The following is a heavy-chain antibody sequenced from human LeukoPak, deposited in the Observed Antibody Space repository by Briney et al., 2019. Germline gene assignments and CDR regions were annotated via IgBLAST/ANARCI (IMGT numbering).Heavy chain of an antibody. CDR1: GGSFSGYY. J-gene: IGHJ4*02. CDR3: ARTDSSGWYYFDY. Sequence: PSETLSLTCAVYGGSFSGYYWSWIRQPPGKGLEWIGYIYYSGSTNYNPSLKSRVTISVDTSKNRFSLKLSSVTAANTAVYYCARTDSSGWYYFDYWGQGTLVTVSS. V-gene: IGHV4-59*01. CDR2: IYYSGST. D-gene: IGHD6-19*01.